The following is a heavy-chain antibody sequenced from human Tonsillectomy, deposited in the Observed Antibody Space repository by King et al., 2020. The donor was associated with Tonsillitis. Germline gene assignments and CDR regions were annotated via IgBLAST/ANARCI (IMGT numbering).Heavy chain of an antibody. CDR2: IYYSGST. CDR1: GGSISSYY. V-gene: IGHV4-59*01. CDR3: ARGKVGIPAAIRQDDAFDI. Sequence: VQLQESGPGLVKPSETLSLTCTVSGGSISSYYWSWIRQPPGKGLEWIGYIYYSGSTNYNPSLKSRVTISVDTSKNQFSLKLSSVTAADTAVYYCARGKVGIPAAIRQDDAFDIWGQGTMVTVSS. D-gene: IGHD2-2*02. J-gene: IGHJ3*02.